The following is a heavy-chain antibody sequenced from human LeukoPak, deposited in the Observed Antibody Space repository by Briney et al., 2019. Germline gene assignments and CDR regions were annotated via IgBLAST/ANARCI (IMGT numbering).Heavy chain of an antibody. D-gene: IGHD2-21*02. Sequence: GRSLRLSCAASGFTFTNYAMNWVRQAPGKGLEWVATVSYDGTDTSYADSVKGRFAIFRDNSKNTLYLQMNSLRTEDTAVYYCAKDYTGGDTDYWGQGTLVTVSS. CDR2: VSYDGTDT. CDR3: AKDYTGGDTDY. J-gene: IGHJ4*02. V-gene: IGHV3-30*09. CDR1: GFTFTNYA.